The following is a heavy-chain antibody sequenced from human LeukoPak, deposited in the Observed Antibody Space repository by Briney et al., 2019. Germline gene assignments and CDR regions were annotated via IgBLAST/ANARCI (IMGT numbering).Heavy chain of an antibody. CDR2: VSYDGSNK. CDR1: GFTFSSNA. V-gene: IGHV3-30-3*01. J-gene: IGHJ4*02. CDR3: DPHDSSSQF. D-gene: IGHD6-6*01. Sequence: PGGSLRLSCAASGFTFSSNAMHWVRQASGKGLEWVAVVSYDGSNKYYADSVKGRFTISRDNSKNTLYLQMNSLRAEDTAVYYCDPHDSSSQFWGQGTLVTVSS.